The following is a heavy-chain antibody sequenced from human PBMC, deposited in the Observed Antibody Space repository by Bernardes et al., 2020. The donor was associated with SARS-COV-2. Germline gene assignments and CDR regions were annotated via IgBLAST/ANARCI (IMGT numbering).Heavy chain of an antibody. CDR1: GFTFSSYV. D-gene: IGHD6-6*01. J-gene: IGHJ3*02. CDR2: ISGSGGST. V-gene: IGHV3-23*01. CDR3: ANQGSIADDAFDI. Sequence: GGSLRLSCAASGFTFSSYVMSWVRQAPGKGLEWVSAISGSGGSTYYADSVKGRFTISRDNSKNTLYLQMNSLRAEDTAVYYCANQGSIADDAFDIWGQGTMVTVSS.